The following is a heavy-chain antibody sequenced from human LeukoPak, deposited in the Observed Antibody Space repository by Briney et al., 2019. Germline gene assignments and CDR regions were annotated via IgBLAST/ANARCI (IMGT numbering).Heavy chain of an antibody. V-gene: IGHV1-2*02. D-gene: IGHD2-2*01. Sequence: GASVKVSCKASGYTFTGYYMHWVRQAPGQGLEWMGWINPNSGGTNYAQKFQGRVTMTRDTSISTAYMELSSLRSEDTAVYYCARVGWVSYQLLSYYYYGMDVWGQGTTVTVSS. J-gene: IGHJ6*02. CDR3: ARVGWVSYQLLSYYYYGMDV. CDR1: GYTFTGYY. CDR2: INPNSGGT.